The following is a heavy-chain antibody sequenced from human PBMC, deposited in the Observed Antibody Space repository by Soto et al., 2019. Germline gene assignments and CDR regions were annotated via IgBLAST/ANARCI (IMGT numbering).Heavy chain of an antibody. J-gene: IGHJ4*02. Sequence: GGSLRLSCAASGFTFSDYYMSWIRQAPGKGLEWVSHIHSSGSTIYYADSVKGRFTISRDNAKNSLYLQMNSLRAEDTAVYYCERANNWNEFDYWGQGPLVTVSS. CDR3: ERANNWNEFDY. V-gene: IGHV3-11*01. D-gene: IGHD1-20*01. CDR1: GFTFSDYY. CDR2: IHSSGSTI.